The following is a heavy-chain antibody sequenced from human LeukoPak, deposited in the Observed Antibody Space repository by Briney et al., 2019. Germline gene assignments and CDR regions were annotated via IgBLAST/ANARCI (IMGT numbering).Heavy chain of an antibody. J-gene: IGHJ4*02. D-gene: IGHD3-9*01. CDR3: ARAQALTGYDY. CDR2: INHSGST. Sequence: SETLSLTCAVYGGSFSGYYWSWIRQPPGKGLEWIGEINHSGSTNYNPSLKSRVTISVDTSKNQFSLKLSSVTAADTAVYYCARAQALTGYDYWGQGTLVTVSS. CDR1: GGSFSGYY. V-gene: IGHV4-34*01.